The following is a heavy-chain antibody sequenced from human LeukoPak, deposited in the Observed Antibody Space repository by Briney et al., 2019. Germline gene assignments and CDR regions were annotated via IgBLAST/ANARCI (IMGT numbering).Heavy chain of an antibody. D-gene: IGHD6-13*01. J-gene: IGHJ4*02. Sequence: LSGGSLRLSCAAFGFTFSSYWMHWVRQAPGKGLVWVSRINSDGSSTSYADSVKGRFTISRDNAKNTLYLQMNSLRAEDTAVYYCARILSSSWFSHYYFDYWGQGTLVTVSS. CDR1: GFTFSSYW. V-gene: IGHV3-74*01. CDR3: ARILSSSWFSHYYFDY. CDR2: INSDGSST.